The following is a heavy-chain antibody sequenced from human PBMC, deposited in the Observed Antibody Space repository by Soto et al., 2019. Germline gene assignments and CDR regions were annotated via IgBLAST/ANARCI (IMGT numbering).Heavy chain of an antibody. CDR2: ISYDGSNK. CDR1: GFTFSSYG. Sequence: QVQLVESGGGVVQPGRSLRLSCAASGFTFSSYGMHWVRQAPGKGLEWVAVISYDGSNKYYADSVKGRFTISRDNSKNTLYLQMNSLRAEDTAVYYCAKDVLVVGATPAYYWGQGTLVTVSS. J-gene: IGHJ4*02. CDR3: AKDVLVVGATPAYY. V-gene: IGHV3-30*18. D-gene: IGHD1-26*01.